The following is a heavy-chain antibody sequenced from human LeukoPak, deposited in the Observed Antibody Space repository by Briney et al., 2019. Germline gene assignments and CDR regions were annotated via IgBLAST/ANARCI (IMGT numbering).Heavy chain of an antibody. CDR3: ASIELWGEPIDY. CDR2: ISSSSTI. CDR1: GFTFSSYS. D-gene: IGHD3-16*01. Sequence: GGSLRLSCAASGFTFSSYSMNWVRQAPGKGLEWVSYISSSSTIYYADSVKGRFTISRDNAKNSLYLQMNSLRAEDTAVYYCASIELWGEPIDYWGQGTLVTVSS. J-gene: IGHJ4*02. V-gene: IGHV3-48*01.